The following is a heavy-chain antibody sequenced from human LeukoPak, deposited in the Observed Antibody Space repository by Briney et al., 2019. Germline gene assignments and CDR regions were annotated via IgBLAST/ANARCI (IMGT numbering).Heavy chain of an antibody. CDR3: ASGVQMDV. Sequence: ASVCVSSTPSGYAFTVVAISWVRQAPGQGRGRMGWINPKSGKTGYAQKFQGRVTITKNTSISTAYMELSSLRSEAPAWNYCASGVQMDVWGKGTTVTVSS. J-gene: IGHJ6*04. CDR1: GYAFTVVA. CDR2: INPKSGKT. V-gene: IGHV1-8*01.